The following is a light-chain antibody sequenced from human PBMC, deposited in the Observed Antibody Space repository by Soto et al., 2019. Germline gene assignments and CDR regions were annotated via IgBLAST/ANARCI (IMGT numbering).Light chain of an antibody. CDR2: DVT. V-gene: IGLV2-14*01. J-gene: IGLJ1*01. Sequence: QSVLTQPASVAGSPGQSITIPCNGTSSDIGGYNFVSWFQQHPGKAPKLLICDVTRRPSGVSDRFSGSKSGNTASLTISGLQAEDEADYYCNSYSGGNTLYVFGSGTKVTVL. CDR1: SSDIGGYNF. CDR3: NSYSGGNTLYV.